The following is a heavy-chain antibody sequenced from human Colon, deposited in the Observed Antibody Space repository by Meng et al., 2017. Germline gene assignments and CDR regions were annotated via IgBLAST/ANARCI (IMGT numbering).Heavy chain of an antibody. V-gene: IGHV3-74*03. CDR1: GFTFSRYW. J-gene: IGHJ4*02. CDR2: IKTDGVGT. D-gene: IGHD6-13*01. CDR3: ARGVGVEVAGTLDY. Sequence: GESLKISCAASGFTFSRYWMHWVRQAPGKGLGWVSRIKTDGVGTSYADSVKGRFTISRDNAKNTLYLQMKSLTAEDTAVYFCARGVGVEVAGTLDYWGQGTRVTGSS.